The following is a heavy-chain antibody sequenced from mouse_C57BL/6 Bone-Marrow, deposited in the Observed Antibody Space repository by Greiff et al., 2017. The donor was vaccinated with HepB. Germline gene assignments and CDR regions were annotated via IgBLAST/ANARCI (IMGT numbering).Heavy chain of an antibody. D-gene: IGHD1-1*01. CDR1: GYSFTGYY. V-gene: IGHV1-42*01. J-gene: IGHJ4*01. Sequence: VQLQQSGPELVKPGASVKISCKASGYSFTGYYMNWVKQSPEKSLEWIGEINPSTGGTTYNQKFKAKATLTVDKSSSTAYMQLKSLTSEDSAVYYCARDPLLPGYAMDYWGQGTSVTVSS. CDR2: INPSTGGT. CDR3: ARDPLLPGYAMDY.